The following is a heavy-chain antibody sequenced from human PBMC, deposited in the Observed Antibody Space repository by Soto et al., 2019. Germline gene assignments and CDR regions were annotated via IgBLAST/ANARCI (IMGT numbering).Heavy chain of an antibody. D-gene: IGHD6-13*01. CDR2: IGGVGDT. CDR3: AKDGTAGGIHFYGMNV. J-gene: IGHJ6*02. Sequence: PAVSLRLSCEVSGFSLTSYGMNWVRQPPDKGLEWVSTIGGVGDTFYADSVKGRFTISRDLSKNTLFLQMNSLRDEDTALYFCAKDGTAGGIHFYGMNVWGQGTTVTVSS. CDR1: GFSLTSYG. V-gene: IGHV3-23*01.